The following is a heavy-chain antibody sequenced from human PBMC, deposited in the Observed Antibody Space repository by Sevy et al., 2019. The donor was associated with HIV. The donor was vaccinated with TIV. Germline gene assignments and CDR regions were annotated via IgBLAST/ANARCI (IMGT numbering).Heavy chain of an antibody. J-gene: IGHJ3*02. Sequence: GGSLRLSCAASGFTFSSYSMNWVRQAPGKGLEWVPYISSSSSTIYYADSVKGRFTISRDNAKNSLYLQMNSLRDEDTAVYYCARDLGCSGGSCYPDAFDIWGQGTMVTVSS. V-gene: IGHV3-48*02. CDR2: ISSSSSTI. CDR3: ARDLGCSGGSCYPDAFDI. CDR1: GFTFSSYS. D-gene: IGHD2-15*01.